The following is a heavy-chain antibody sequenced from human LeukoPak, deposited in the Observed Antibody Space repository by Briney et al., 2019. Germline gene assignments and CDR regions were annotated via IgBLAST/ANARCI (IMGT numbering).Heavy chain of an antibody. Sequence: GGSLRLSCAASGFTFSSYAMSWVRQAPGKGLEWVSAISGSGGNRYYADSVKGRFTISRDNSKNTLYLQMNSLRAEDTAVYYCAKDLYTSGAQTLYHYYGLDVWGQGTTVTVSS. CDR2: ISGSGGNR. J-gene: IGHJ6*02. D-gene: IGHD6-19*01. V-gene: IGHV3-23*01. CDR1: GFTFSSYA. CDR3: AKDLYTSGAQTLYHYYGLDV.